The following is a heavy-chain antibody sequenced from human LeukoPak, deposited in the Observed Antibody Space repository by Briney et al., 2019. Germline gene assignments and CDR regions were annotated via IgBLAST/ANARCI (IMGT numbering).Heavy chain of an antibody. D-gene: IGHD6-19*01. V-gene: IGHV3-21*01. Sequence: GSLRLSCAASGFTFSTYSMNWVRQAPGKGLEWDSSISSSSSDIYYADSMKGRFTISRDNAKNSLYLQMNSLRAEDTAVYYCASGEWDSSGWKKSYYFDYWGQGTLVTVSS. CDR1: GFTFSTYS. J-gene: IGHJ4*02. CDR3: ASGEWDSSGWKKSYYFDY. CDR2: ISSSSSDI.